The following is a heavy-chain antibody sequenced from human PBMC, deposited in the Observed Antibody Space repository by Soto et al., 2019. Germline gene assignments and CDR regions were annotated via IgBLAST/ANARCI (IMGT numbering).Heavy chain of an antibody. CDR2: ISAYNGHR. J-gene: IGHJ4*02. CDR1: GYTFTNYG. D-gene: IGHD2-2*01. Sequence: QVQLVQSGAEVKKPGASVKVSCKASGYTFTNYGISWVRQAPGQGLEWMGWISAYNGHRKSSQILQGRVTMTTDTSTSTAYMELRSLTSDDTAVYYCAREGGGTNPPGYWGQGTLVTVSS. CDR3: AREGGGTNPPGY. V-gene: IGHV1-18*01.